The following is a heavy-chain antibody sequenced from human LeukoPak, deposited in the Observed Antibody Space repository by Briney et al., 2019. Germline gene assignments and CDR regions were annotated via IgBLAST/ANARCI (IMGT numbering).Heavy chain of an antibody. J-gene: IGHJ3*02. CDR1: GYSISSGYY. Sequence: SETLSLTCAVSGYSISSGYYWGWIRQPPGKGLEGIGIIYDSGSTYYNPSLKSRVTISVDTSKNKFSLKLSSVTAADTAVYYCARGVVGVVAAIRGAFDIWGQGTMVTVSS. CDR3: ARGVVGVVAAIRGAFDI. CDR2: IYDSGST. V-gene: IGHV4-38-2*01. D-gene: IGHD2-15*01.